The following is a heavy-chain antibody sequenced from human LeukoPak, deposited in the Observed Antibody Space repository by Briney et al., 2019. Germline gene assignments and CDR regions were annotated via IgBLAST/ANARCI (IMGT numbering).Heavy chain of an antibody. D-gene: IGHD3-3*01. J-gene: IGHJ4*02. Sequence: ASVKVSCKASGYTFTSYYMHWVRQAPGQGLEWMGIINPSGGSTSYAQKFQGRVTMTRDTSTSTVYMELSSLRSEDTAVYYCARDTLWSGYYEYYVDYWGQGTLVTVSS. CDR1: GYTFTSYY. CDR3: ARDTLWSGYYEYYVDY. V-gene: IGHV1-46*01. CDR2: INPSGGST.